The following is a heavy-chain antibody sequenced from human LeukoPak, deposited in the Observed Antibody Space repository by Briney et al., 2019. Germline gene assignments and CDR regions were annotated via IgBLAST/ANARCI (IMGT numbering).Heavy chain of an antibody. CDR1: GGSISSCY. Sequence: SETLSLTCTVSGGSISSCYWSWIRQPAGKGLEWIGRIYTSGSTNYNPSLKSRVTMSVDTSKNQFSLKLSSVTAADTAVYYCAREVELRPIMHNWFDPWGQGTLVTVSS. J-gene: IGHJ5*02. V-gene: IGHV4-4*07. CDR2: IYTSGST. CDR3: AREVELRPIMHNWFDP. D-gene: IGHD1-7*01.